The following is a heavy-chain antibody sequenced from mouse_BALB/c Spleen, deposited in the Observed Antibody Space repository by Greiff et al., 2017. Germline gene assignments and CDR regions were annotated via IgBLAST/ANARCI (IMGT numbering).Heavy chain of an antibody. D-gene: IGHD2-2*01. CDR1: GFTFSSYT. Sequence: DVMLVESGGGLVKPGGSLKLSCAASGFTFSSYTMSWVRQTPEKRLEWVATISSGGGNTYYPDSVKGRFTISRDNAKNNLYLQMSSLRSEDTALYYCARIYYGYDYAMDYWGQGTSVTVSS. V-gene: IGHV5-9*03. J-gene: IGHJ4*01. CDR2: ISSGGGNT. CDR3: ARIYYGYDYAMDY.